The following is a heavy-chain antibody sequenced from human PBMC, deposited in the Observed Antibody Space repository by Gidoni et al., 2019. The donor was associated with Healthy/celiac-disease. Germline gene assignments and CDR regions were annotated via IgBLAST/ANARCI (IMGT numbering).Heavy chain of an antibody. CDR2: ISGSGGST. J-gene: IGHJ5*02. CDR3: AKGDDGYPVLNGFDP. V-gene: IGHV3-23*01. CDR1: GFTFSSYA. D-gene: IGHD5-18*01. Sequence: EVQLLESGGGLVQPGGSLRLSCAASGFTFSSYAMSWVRQAPGKGLGWVSAISGSGGSTYYADSVKGRFTISRDNSKNTLYLQMNSLRAEDTAVYYCAKGDDGYPVLNGFDPWGQGTLVTVSS.